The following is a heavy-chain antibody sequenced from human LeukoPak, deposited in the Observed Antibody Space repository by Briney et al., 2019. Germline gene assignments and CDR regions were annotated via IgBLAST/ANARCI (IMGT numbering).Heavy chain of an antibody. CDR2: ISGSGGST. V-gene: IGHV3-23*01. D-gene: IGHD2-2*01. J-gene: IGHJ3*02. CDR1: GLTFSSYA. Sequence: GGSLRLSCAASGLTFSSYAMSWVRQAPGKGLEWVSAISGSGGSTYYADSVKGRFTISRDNSKNTLYLQMNSLRAEDTAVYYCAKQIVVVVPAAMYATTFDIWGQGTMVTVSS. CDR3: AKQIVVVVPAAMYATTFDI.